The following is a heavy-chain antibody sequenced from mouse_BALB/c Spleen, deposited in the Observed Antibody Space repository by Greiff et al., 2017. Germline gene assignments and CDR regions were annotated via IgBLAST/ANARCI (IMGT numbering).Heavy chain of an antibody. J-gene: IGHJ2*01. CDR3: ARQGYDDNYFDY. Sequence: EVQGVESGGGLVQPGGSRKLSCAASGFTFSSFGMHWVRQAPEKRLEWVAYISNGGGSTYYPDTVKGRFTISRDNAKNTLYLQMSSLKSEDTAMYYCARQGYDDNYFDYWGQGTTLTVSS. V-gene: IGHV5-12-2*01. D-gene: IGHD2-3*01. CDR2: ISNGGGST. CDR1: GFTFSSFG.